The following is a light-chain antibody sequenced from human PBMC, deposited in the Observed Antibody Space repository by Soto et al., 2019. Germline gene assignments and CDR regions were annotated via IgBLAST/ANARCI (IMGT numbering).Light chain of an antibody. CDR3: QQYSSWPLT. CDR2: DIF. CDR1: QSVGSD. Sequence: EIVMTQSPATLSVPPGERATLSCRASQSVGSDLAWYQQKPGQAPRLVIYDIFTRATGAPTRISGSGSGTEFTLTISSLQSEDFAVYYCQQYSSWPLTFGGGTKVDIK. J-gene: IGKJ4*01. V-gene: IGKV3D-15*01.